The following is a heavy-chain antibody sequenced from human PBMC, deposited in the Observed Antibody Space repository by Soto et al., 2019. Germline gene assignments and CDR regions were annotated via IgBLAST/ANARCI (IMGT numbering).Heavy chain of an antibody. Sequence: LPETLSLTCTVSGGSISSSSYYWGWIRQPPGKGLEWIGSIYYSGSTYYNPSLKSRVTISVDTSKNQFSLKLSSVTAADTAVYYCARYSIERPPDYWGQGTLVTVSS. CDR1: GGSISSSSYY. D-gene: IGHD2-21*01. CDR2: IYYSGST. V-gene: IGHV4-39*01. J-gene: IGHJ4*02. CDR3: ARYSIERPPDY.